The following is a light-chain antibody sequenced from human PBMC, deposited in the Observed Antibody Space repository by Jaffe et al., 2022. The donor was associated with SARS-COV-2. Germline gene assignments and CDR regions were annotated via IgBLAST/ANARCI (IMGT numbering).Light chain of an antibody. CDR1: QDISSY. Sequence: DIQLTQSPSFLPASVGDRITITCRASQDISSYLAWYQQRPGKVPKLLIYGASILQSGVPSRFSGNRFGTEFTLTISSLQPEDFATYSCQQLNSYPFTFGGGTKVEIK. CDR2: GAS. CDR3: QQLNSYPFT. V-gene: IGKV1-9*01. J-gene: IGKJ4*01.